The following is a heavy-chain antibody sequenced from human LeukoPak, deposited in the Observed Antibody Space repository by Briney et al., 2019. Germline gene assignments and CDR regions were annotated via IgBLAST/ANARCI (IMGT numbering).Heavy chain of an antibody. V-gene: IGHV3-30*02. CDR1: GFTFSAYG. CDR2: IHYDGTIT. CDR3: ARGVCSSGSCPHPGSFDY. J-gene: IGHJ4*02. Sequence: PGGSLRLSCAASGFTFSAYGMHWVRLAPGKGLEWVAFIHYDGTITYYADSVKGRFTVSRDNSKNTVYLQMNSLRAEDTAVYYCARGVCSSGSCPHPGSFDYWGQGTLVTVSS. D-gene: IGHD2-15*01.